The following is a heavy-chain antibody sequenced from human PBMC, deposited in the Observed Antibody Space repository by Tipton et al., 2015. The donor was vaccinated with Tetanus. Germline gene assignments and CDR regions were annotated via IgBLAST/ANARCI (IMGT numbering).Heavy chain of an antibody. D-gene: IGHD3-3*01. CDR1: GGSITSDNHY. CDR2: IYHSGST. Sequence: SGGSITSDNHYWSWIRQPPGKGLEWIGYIYHSGSTYYNASLKSRLDISLDTSKNQFSLRLTSVTVADTAVYFCARERSGFNVGHLDVWGPGILVIVSS. J-gene: IGHJ4*02. V-gene: IGHV4-30-4*08. CDR3: ARERSGFNVGHLDV.